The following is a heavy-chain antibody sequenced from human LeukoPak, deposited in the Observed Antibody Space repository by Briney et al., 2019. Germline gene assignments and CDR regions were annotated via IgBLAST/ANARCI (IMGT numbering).Heavy chain of an antibody. J-gene: IGHJ4*02. Sequence: GGSLRLSCAASGFTVSSSYMSWVRQGPGKGLEWVSLIYSGGDTYYADSVKDRFIISRDSSENTLYLQMNSLRAEDTAVYFCARDLGAAAGFFDYWGQGTLVTVNS. CDR2: IYSGGDT. CDR1: GFTVSSSY. CDR3: ARDLGAAAGFFDY. V-gene: IGHV3-66*01. D-gene: IGHD6-13*01.